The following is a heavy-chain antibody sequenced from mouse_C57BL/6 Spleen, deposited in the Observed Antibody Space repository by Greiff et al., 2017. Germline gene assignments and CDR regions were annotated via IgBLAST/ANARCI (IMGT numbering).Heavy chain of an antibody. CDR3: TTSTMITTRAMDY. CDR1: GFNIKDDY. D-gene: IGHD2-4*01. V-gene: IGHV14-4*01. Sequence: VQPQQSGAELVRPGASVKLSCTASGFNIKDDYMHWVKQRPEQGLEWIGWIDPENGDTEYASKFQGKATITADTSSNTAYLQLSSLTSEDTAVYYCTTSTMITTRAMDYWGQGTSVTVSS. J-gene: IGHJ4*01. CDR2: IDPENGDT.